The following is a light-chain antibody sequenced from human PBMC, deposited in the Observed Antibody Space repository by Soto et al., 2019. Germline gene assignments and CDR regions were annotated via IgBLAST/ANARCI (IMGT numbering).Light chain of an antibody. CDR2: GAS. V-gene: IGKV3-20*01. CDR1: QSVSSTY. Sequence: EIVLTQSPGTLSLSPGERATRSCRVSQSVSSTYLAWCQQKPGQAPRLLIYGASTRATGIPDRFSGTGSGTDFTLTISRLEPEDFAVYYCQHFGDSPVTFGQGTRLEI. J-gene: IGKJ5*01. CDR3: QHFGDSPVT.